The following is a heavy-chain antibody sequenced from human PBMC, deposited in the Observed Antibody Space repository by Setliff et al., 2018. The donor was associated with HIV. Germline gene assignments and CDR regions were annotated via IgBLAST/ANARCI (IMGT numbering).Heavy chain of an antibody. CDR3: ATIRAYYYDSSGQEYFQY. V-gene: IGHV1-18*01. Sequence: ASVKVSCKASGYNFSSNGISWVRQAPGQGLEWMGWISSYNGYTKYAQKVQDRVTMTKDTSTSTAYMELRSLRSDDTAVYYCATIRAYYYDSSGQEYFQYWGHGTLVTVSS. CDR2: ISSYNGYT. CDR1: GYNFSSNG. D-gene: IGHD3-22*01. J-gene: IGHJ1*01.